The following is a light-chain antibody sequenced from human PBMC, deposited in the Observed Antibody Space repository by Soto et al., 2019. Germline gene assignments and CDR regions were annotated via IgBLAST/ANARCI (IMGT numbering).Light chain of an antibody. J-gene: IGKJ4*01. Sequence: EIGLSHSPGTLSVTPGGTATLSCGTSQSVSTNLAWYQQKPGQPPRLLIYDASTRATGIPARFRGSGSGTEFTLTISYLRPEDFAVYFCQQYHDWVTSGGGTKADIK. V-gene: IGKV3D-15*01. CDR3: QQYHDWVT. CDR1: QSVSTN. CDR2: DAS.